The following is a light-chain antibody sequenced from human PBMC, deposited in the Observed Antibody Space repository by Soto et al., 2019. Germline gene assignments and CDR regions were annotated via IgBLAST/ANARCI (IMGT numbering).Light chain of an antibody. J-gene: IGLJ1*01. Sequence: SYELTQPPSVSVSPGQTASITCSGDKLGDKYVCWYQRKPGQSPVLVIYQDSKRPSGIPERFSGSNSGSTATLTISGTQAMDEADYYCQAWDTSTAVFGTGTKLTVL. CDR3: QAWDTSTAV. CDR1: KLGDKY. V-gene: IGLV3-1*01. CDR2: QDS.